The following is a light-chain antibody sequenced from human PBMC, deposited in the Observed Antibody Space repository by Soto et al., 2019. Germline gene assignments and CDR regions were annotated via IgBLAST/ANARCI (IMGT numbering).Light chain of an antibody. CDR1: QSISSYY. CDR3: QQYGSSRPWT. CDR2: AAS. J-gene: IGKJ1*01. Sequence: EIVLTQSPGTLSLSPGERATLSCRASQSISSYYLAWYQQKPGQAPRLLIHAASTRATGIPDRFSGSGSGTDFSLTIRRLAPEDFAVYYCQQYGSSRPWTFGQGTRGEI. V-gene: IGKV3-20*01.